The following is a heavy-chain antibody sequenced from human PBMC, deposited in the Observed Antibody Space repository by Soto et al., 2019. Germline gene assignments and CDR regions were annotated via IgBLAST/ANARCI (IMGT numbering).Heavy chain of an antibody. V-gene: IGHV3-48*02. CDR1: GFIFSSYS. D-gene: IGHD2-2*01. Sequence: RGSLRLSCAASGFIFSSYSINWVRQVPWKGLQWVASISSTTNTIFYADSVKGRFTISRDSAKNSLYLQMKSLRDEDTAVYFCARAGDFFVVPGSSSFHLKGLDVWGQGTTVTFYS. J-gene: IGHJ6*02. CDR3: ARAGDFFVVPGSSSFHLKGLDV. CDR2: ISSTTNTI.